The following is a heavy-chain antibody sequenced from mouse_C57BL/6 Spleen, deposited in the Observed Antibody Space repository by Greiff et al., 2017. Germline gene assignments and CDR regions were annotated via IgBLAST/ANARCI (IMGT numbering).Heavy chain of an antibody. V-gene: IGHV5-6*02. Sequence: DVMLVESGGDLVKPGGSLKLSCAASGFTFSSYGMSWVRQTPDKRLEWVATISSGGSYTYYPDSVKGRFTISRDNAKNTLYLQMSSLKSEDTAMYYCARHEGLRPPYFDYWGQGTTLTVSS. CDR3: ARHEGLRPPYFDY. J-gene: IGHJ2*01. CDR1: GFTFSSYG. D-gene: IGHD2-2*01. CDR2: ISSGGSYT.